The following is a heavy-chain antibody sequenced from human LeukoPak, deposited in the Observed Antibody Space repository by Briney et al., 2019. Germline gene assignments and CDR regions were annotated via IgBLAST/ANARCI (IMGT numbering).Heavy chain of an antibody. CDR2: IYTSGST. D-gene: IGHD6-13*01. J-gene: IGHJ6*03. CDR3: ARDIAAAGYYYYYYMDV. CDR1: GGSISSYY. Sequence: PSETLSLTCTVSGGSISSYYWSWLRQPAGKGLEWIGRIYTSGSTNYNPSLKSRVTMSVDTSKNQFSLKLSSVTAADTAVYYCARDIAAAGYYYYYYMDVWGKGTTVTVSS. V-gene: IGHV4-4*07.